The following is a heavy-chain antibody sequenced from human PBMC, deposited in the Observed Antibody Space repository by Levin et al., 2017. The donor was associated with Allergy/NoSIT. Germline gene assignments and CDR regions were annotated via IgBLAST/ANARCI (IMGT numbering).Heavy chain of an antibody. CDR1: GGSISSYY. CDR2: IYYSGST. Sequence: GSLRLSCTVSGGSISSYYWSWIRQPPGKGLEWIGYIYYSGSTNYNPSLKSRVTISVDTSKNQFSLKLSSVTAADTAVYYCARVSALNLNDYGDYYFDYWGQGTLVTVSS. J-gene: IGHJ4*02. V-gene: IGHV4-59*01. D-gene: IGHD4-17*01. CDR3: ARVSALNLNDYGDYYFDY.